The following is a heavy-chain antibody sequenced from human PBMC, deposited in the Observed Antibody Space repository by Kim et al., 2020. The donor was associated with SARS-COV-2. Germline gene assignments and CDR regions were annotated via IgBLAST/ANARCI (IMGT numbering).Heavy chain of an antibody. Sequence: SETLSLTCTVSGGSISSSSYYWGWIRQPPGKGLEWIGSIYYSGSTYYNPSLKSRVTISVDTSKNQFSLKLSSVTAADTAVYYCARHGGGAKIAVAGPLLGYWGQGTLVTVSS. CDR2: IYYSGST. CDR1: GGSISSSSYY. CDR3: ARHGGGAKIAVAGPLLGY. D-gene: IGHD6-19*01. V-gene: IGHV4-39*01. J-gene: IGHJ4*02.